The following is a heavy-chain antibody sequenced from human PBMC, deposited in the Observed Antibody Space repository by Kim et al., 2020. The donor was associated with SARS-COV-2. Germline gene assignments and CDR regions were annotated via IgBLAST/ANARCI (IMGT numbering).Heavy chain of an antibody. CDR2: ISYDGSNK. D-gene: IGHD6-13*01. CDR1: GFTFSSYA. J-gene: IGHJ4*02. V-gene: IGHV3-30*04. CDR3: ARASEGQQLVPHAGYFDY. Sequence: GGSLRLSCAASGFTFSSYAMHWVRQAPGKGLEWVAVISYDGSNKYYADSVKGRFTISRDNSKNTLYLQMNSLRAEDTAVYYCARASEGQQLVPHAGYFDYWGQGTLVTVSS.